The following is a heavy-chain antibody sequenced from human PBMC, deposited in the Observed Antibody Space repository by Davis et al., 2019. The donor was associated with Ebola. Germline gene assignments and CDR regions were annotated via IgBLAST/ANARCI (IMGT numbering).Heavy chain of an antibody. CDR2: ISYDGSTT. Sequence: PGGSLRLSCAASGFTLSTYAMHWVRQAPDKGLEWVAVISYDGSTTYYGDSVRGRSTIARDNSKNTLFLQMNSLRAEDTAVYYCARDQFEYSFSSMWDYWGQGTLVTVSS. D-gene: IGHD4-11*01. CDR1: GFTLSTYA. V-gene: IGHV3-30-3*01. CDR3: ARDQFEYSFSSMWDY. J-gene: IGHJ4*02.